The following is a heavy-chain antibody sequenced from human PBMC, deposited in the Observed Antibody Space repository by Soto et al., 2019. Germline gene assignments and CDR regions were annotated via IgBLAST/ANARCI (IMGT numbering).Heavy chain of an antibody. CDR2: INTNTGNP. CDR3: ARDLNWFDP. J-gene: IGHJ5*02. V-gene: IGHV7-4-1*02. Sequence: ASVKVSCKASGYTFTSYAMNWVRQAPGQGLEWMGWINTNTGNPTYAQGFTGRFVFSLDTSTSTAYMELRSLRSDDPAVYYCARDLNWFDPWGQGTLVTVSS. CDR1: GYTFTSYA.